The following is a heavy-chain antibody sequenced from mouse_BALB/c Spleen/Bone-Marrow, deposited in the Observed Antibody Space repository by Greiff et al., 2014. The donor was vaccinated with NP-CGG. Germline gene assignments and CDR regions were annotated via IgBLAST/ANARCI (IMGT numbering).Heavy chain of an antibody. CDR1: GYTFTSYW. V-gene: IGHV1S22*01. CDR3: TRSGYVMDY. D-gene: IGHD3-1*01. J-gene: IGHJ4*01. Sequence: LQQSGSELVRPGASVKLSCEASGYTFTSYWMHWVKQRPGQGLEWLGNIYPGTGSINYDEKFKSKATLTVDTSSSTAYMQLSSLTSEDSAVYYCTRSGYVMDYWGQGTSVTVSS. CDR2: IYPGTGSI.